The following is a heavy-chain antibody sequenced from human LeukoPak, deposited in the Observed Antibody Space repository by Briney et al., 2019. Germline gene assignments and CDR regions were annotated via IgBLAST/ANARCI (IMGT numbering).Heavy chain of an antibody. CDR1: GFTFSSYS. J-gene: IGHJ5*02. CDR3: ARDPDGGDWFSLGRGRKEINWFDP. Sequence: SGGSLRLSCAASGFTFSSYSMNWVRQAPGKGLEWVSYISSGTGGTIYYADSVKGRFTISRDNAKNSLYLQMNSLRAEDTAVYYCARDPDGGDWFSLGRGRKEINWFDPWGQGTLVTVSS. V-gene: IGHV3-48*04. D-gene: IGHD2-21*02. CDR2: ISSGTGGTI.